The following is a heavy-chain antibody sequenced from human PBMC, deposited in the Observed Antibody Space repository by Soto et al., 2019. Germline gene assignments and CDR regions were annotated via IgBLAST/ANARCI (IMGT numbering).Heavy chain of an antibody. CDR3: ARDGGEYCSGGSCYDGGYYFDY. J-gene: IGHJ4*02. D-gene: IGHD2-15*01. V-gene: IGHV4-31*03. CDR1: GGSISSGGYY. Sequence: TLSLTCTFSGGSISSGGYYWSWIRPHPGKGLEWIGYIYYSGSTYYNPSLKSRVTISVDTSKNKFSLKLSSVTAADTAVYYCARDGGEYCSGGSCYDGGYYFDYWGQGTLVTVSS. CDR2: IYYSGST.